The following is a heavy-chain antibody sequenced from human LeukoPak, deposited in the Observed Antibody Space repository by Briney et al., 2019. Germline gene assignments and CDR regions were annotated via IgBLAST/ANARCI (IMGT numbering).Heavy chain of an antibody. D-gene: IGHD6-19*01. J-gene: IGHJ4*02. CDR1: GFTFSSYG. CDR3: ARGSGWYDY. V-gene: IGHV3-21*01. Sequence: GGSLRLSCAASGFTFSSYGMNWVRQAPGKGLEWVSSISSSSSYIYYADTVKGRLTIPRDNAKNSLYLQMNSLRAEDTAVYYCARGSGWYDYWGQGTLVTVSS. CDR2: ISSSSSYI.